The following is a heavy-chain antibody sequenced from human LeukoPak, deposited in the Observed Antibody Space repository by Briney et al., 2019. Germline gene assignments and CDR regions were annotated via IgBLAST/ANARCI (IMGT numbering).Heavy chain of an antibody. CDR3: ARRLGYCSGGSCYGKYYFDY. CDR1: GYSFTSYW. J-gene: IGHJ4*02. CDR2: IYPGDSDT. Sequence: GESLKISCKGSGYSFTSYWIGWVRQMPGKGLEWRGIIYPGDSDTRYSPSFQGQVTISADKSISTAYLQWSSLKASDTAMYYCARRLGYCSGGSCYGKYYFDYWGQGTLVTVSS. D-gene: IGHD2-15*01. V-gene: IGHV5-51*01.